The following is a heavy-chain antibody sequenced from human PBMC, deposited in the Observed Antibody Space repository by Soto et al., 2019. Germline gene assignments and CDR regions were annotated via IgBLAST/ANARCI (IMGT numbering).Heavy chain of an antibody. Sequence: ASVKVSCKASGYTFTSYDINWVRQATGQGLEWMGWMNPNSGNTGYAQKFQGRVTMTRNTSISTAYMELSSLRSEDTAVYYCARGTLVTGTKSSYYYYGMDVWGQGTTVTVSS. CDR3: ARGTLVTGTKSSYYYYGMDV. D-gene: IGHD1-7*01. CDR2: MNPNSGNT. CDR1: GYTFTSYD. V-gene: IGHV1-8*01. J-gene: IGHJ6*02.